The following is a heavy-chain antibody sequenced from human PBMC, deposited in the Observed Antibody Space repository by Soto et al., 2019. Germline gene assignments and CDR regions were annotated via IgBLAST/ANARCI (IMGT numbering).Heavy chain of an antibody. V-gene: IGHV3-23*01. J-gene: IGHJ3*02. Sequence: PGGSLRLSXAASGVTFRSYAMSWVRQAPGKGLEWVSGIRGSGDGTYYADSVKGRFTISRDSSKNTLYLQMNSLRAEDTAVYYCAKDTFISTSCRLFPTNQGTGIWGQGTMVTVSS. CDR1: GVTFRSYA. CDR3: AKDTFISTSCRLFPTNQGTGI. CDR2: IRGSGDGT. D-gene: IGHD2-2*01.